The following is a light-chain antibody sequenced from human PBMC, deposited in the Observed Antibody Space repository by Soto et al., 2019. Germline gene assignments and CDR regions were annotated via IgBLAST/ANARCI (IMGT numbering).Light chain of an antibody. J-gene: IGLJ1*01. CDR1: SSDVGAYNY. CDR2: EVS. CDR3: SSYTSSSTRV. V-gene: IGLV2-14*01. Sequence: QSVLTQPASVSGSPGQSITISCTGTSSDVGAYNYVSWYQQYPGKAPKLMSYEVSNRPSGVSNRFSGSKSGNTASLTISGLQAEDEADYYCSSYTSSSTRVFGTGTKVTVL.